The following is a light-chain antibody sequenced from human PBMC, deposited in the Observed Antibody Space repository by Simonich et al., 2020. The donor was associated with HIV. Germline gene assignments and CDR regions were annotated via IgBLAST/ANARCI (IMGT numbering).Light chain of an antibody. CDR3: QQYNNWPIT. V-gene: IGKV3-15*01. Sequence: EIVMTQSPATLSVSPGERATLSCRASQSVSSDLAWYHQEPGQAPRLLIYGASTRATGIPARFRGSGSGTEFTLTISSLQSEDFAVYYCQQYNNWPITFGQGTRLEIK. J-gene: IGKJ5*01. CDR2: GAS. CDR1: QSVSSD.